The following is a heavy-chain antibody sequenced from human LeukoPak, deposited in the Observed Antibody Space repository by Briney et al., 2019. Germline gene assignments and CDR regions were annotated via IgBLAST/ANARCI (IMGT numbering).Heavy chain of an antibody. Sequence: SETLSLTCTVSGGSVSRSSYYWSWIRQSPGKGLEWIGYIYYSGSTNYNPSLKSRVTISLDTSKNQFSLKLSSVTAADTAVYYCARDYRGWYYFDYWGQGTLVTVSS. CDR1: GGSVSRSSYY. J-gene: IGHJ4*02. D-gene: IGHD6-19*01. V-gene: IGHV4-61*01. CDR3: ARDYRGWYYFDY. CDR2: IYYSGST.